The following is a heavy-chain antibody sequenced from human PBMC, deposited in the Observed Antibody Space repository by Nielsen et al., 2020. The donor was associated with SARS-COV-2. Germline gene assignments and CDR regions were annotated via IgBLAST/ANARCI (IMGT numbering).Heavy chain of an antibody. CDR2: SKSKRSGGAT. V-gene: IGHV3-15*01. CDR1: GFTIITYA. D-gene: IGHD6-25*01. CDR3: IWQRDFYYSMHV. J-gene: IGHJ6*02. Sequence: GESLTISCVVSGFTIITYAMSWVRQAPVKGLEWVGRSKSKRSGGATDYAASVKRRFIISREDSKTTLFLQMNSLEIEDTAVYYCIWQRDFYYSMHVWGPGATVTVSS.